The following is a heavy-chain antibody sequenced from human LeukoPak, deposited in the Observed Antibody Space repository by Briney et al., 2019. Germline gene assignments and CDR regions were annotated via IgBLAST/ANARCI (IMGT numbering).Heavy chain of an antibody. J-gene: IGHJ4*02. CDR2: IHHSGST. D-gene: IGHD3-16*02. CDR1: GYSISSGYY. Sequence: PSETLSLTCAVSGYSISSGYYWGWIRQPPGKGLEWIGSIHHSGSTYYNPSLKSRVTISVDTSKNQFSLKLSSVTAADTAVYYCARDRRFIDYWGQGTLVTVSS. CDR3: ARDRRFIDY. V-gene: IGHV4-38-2*02.